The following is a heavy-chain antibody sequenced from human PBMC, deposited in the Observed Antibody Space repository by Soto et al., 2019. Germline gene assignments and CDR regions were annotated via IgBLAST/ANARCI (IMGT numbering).Heavy chain of an antibody. V-gene: IGHV4-59*08. D-gene: IGHD3-10*01. CDR1: GGSISSYY. J-gene: IGHJ5*02. Sequence: SETLSLTCTVSGGSISSYYCSWIRQPPGKGLEWIGHIYYSGSTYYNPSLKSRVTISVDKSKNQFSLKLSSVPAADTAVYYCARGVTMVRGVIIPWFDPWGQGTLVTVSS. CDR2: IYYSGST. CDR3: ARGVTMVRGVIIPWFDP.